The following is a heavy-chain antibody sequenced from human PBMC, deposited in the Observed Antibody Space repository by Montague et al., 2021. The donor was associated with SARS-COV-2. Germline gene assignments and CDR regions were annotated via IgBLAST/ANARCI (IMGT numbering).Heavy chain of an antibody. D-gene: IGHD2-2*01. CDR1: GGSFSGYY. J-gene: IGHJ4*02. CDR3: ASQLSAYRSSNKCYPYYFDV. CDR2: FNYTGST. Sequence: SETLSLTCTVFGGSFSGYYWTWIRQSPGKGLGWIGEFNYTGSTNYNPSLTRRVTISVDTSKKHFSLKLTSMTAADTAIYYCASQLSAYRSSNKCYPYYFDVWGQGALVTVSS. V-gene: IGHV4-34*01.